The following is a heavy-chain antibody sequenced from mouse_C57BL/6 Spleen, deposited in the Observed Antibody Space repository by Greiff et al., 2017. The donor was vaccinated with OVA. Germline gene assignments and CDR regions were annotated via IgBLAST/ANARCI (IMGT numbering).Heavy chain of an antibody. V-gene: IGHV5-17*01. CDR2: ISSGSSTI. D-gene: IGHD2-12*01. CDR3: ASDYYRGAMDY. J-gene: IGHJ4*01. CDR1: GFTFSDYG. Sequence: EVKVEESGGGLVKPGGSLKLSCAASGFTFSDYGMHWVRQAPEKGLEWVAYISSGSSTIYYADTVKGRFTISRDNAKNTLFLQMTSLRSEDTAMYYCASDYYRGAMDYWGQGTSVTVSS.